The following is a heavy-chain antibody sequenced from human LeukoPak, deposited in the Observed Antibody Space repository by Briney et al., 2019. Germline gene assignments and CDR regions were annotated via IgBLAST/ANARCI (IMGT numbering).Heavy chain of an antibody. J-gene: IGHJ6*03. Sequence: ASVKVSCKASGYTFTSYGISWVRQAPGQGLEWMGWISAYNGNTNYAQKLQGRVTMTTDTSTSTAYMELRSLRSDDTAVYYCARITGTTYYYYYYYMDVWGEGTTVTVSS. CDR1: GYTFTSYG. D-gene: IGHD1-7*01. V-gene: IGHV1-18*01. CDR3: ARITGTTYYYYYYYMDV. CDR2: ISAYNGNT.